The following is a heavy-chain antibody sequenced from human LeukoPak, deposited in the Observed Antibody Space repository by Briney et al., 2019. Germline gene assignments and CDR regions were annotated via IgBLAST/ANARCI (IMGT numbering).Heavy chain of an antibody. CDR3: AKDDAWLRFGE. V-gene: IGHV3-23*01. CDR2: ISPRADIT. Sequence: GGSLRLSCAASGFSFSSHGMNWVRQAPGKGLEWISGISPRADITYYADSVKGRFTISRDNSKNMLYLEVISLTADDTAVYYCAKDDAWLRFGEWSQGTLVTVSS. CDR1: GFSFSSHG. J-gene: IGHJ4*02. D-gene: IGHD3-10*01.